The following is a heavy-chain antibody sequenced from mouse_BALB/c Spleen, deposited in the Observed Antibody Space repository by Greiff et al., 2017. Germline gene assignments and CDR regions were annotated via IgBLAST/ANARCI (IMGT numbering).Heavy chain of an antibody. V-gene: IGHV1S81*02. Sequence: VQLQQSGAELVKPGASVKLSCKASGYTFTSYYMYWVKQRPGQGLEWIGEINPSNGGTNFNEKFKSKATLTVDKSSSTAYMQLSSLTSEDSAVYYCTITGGFYAMDYWGQGTSVTVSS. CDR2: INPSNGGT. D-gene: IGHD2-4*01. CDR3: TITGGFYAMDY. CDR1: GYTFTSYY. J-gene: IGHJ4*01.